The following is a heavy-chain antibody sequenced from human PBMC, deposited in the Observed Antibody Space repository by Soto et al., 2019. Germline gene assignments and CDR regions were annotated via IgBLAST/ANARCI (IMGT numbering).Heavy chain of an antibody. CDR2: LYWDDDK. CDR1: GFSLSTRGVG. J-gene: IGHJ4*02. CDR3: AHSSYYYDSTGYALWFDY. Sequence: QITLKESGPTLVKPTQTLTLTCSFSGFSLSTRGVGVGWIRQPPGKALEWLALLYWDDDKRYSPSLKSSLTXXKXTSKNQVVLTMTNMDPVDTATYYCAHSSYYYDSTGYALWFDYWGQGTLVTVSS. D-gene: IGHD3-22*01. V-gene: IGHV2-5*02.